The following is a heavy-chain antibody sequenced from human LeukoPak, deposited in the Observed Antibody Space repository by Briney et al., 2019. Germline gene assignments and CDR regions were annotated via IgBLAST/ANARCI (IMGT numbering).Heavy chain of an antibody. CDR2: VYHTGTS. Sequence: PSETLSLTCTVSGDSITGYYWTWVRQPPGKGLKWIGYVYHTGTSNYNPSVRSRITMSVDTSKNQYSMNLTSVTAADTAVYYCARALDTWSALDYWGLGTLVSVSS. CDR1: GDSITGYY. J-gene: IGHJ4*02. V-gene: IGHV4-59*01. CDR3: ARALDTWSALDY. D-gene: IGHD5-18*01.